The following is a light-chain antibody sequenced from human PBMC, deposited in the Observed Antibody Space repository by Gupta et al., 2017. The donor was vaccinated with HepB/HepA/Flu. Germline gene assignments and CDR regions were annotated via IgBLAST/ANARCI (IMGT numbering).Light chain of an antibody. CDR3: QVWDDISGHVV. Sequence: SFFLTQPPSVSVAPGKTASITCVGNNIGTESVHWYQQKAGQAPVLVIYYHTDRPSGIPARFSGSNSGNTATLTISRVEAGDEADYYCQVWDDISGHVVFGGGTKLAVL. CDR2: YHT. V-gene: IGLV3-21*04. CDR1: NIGTES. J-gene: IGLJ2*01.